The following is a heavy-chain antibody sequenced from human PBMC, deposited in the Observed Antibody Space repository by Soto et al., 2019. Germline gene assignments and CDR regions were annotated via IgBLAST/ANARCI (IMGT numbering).Heavy chain of an antibody. V-gene: IGHV4-4*07. CDR1: GGSMRSYY. CDR3: EVIGEDVYYGMDV. J-gene: IGHJ6*02. Sequence: SETLSLTCSVSGGSMRSYYWNWLRQPAGKGLEWIGRIYSRGDTNYNPSVKSRVTMSVDTSKNEFSLRLNSVTAADTAVYCCEVIGEDVYYGMDVWGQGTTVTVSS. CDR2: IYSRGDT.